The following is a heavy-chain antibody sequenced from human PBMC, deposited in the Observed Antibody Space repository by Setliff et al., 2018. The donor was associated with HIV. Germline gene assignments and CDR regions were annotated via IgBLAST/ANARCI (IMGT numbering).Heavy chain of an antibody. CDR2: INQDESEK. CDR1: GFTFRSYW. J-gene: IGHJ4*02. D-gene: IGHD4-17*01. CDR3: ARCQYGDCY. V-gene: IGHV3-7*01. Sequence: SLSCAASGFTFRSYWMIWVRQAPGKGLEWVASINQDESEKKYVESLKGRFTISRDNAKNSLYLVINTLRDEDTAVYFCARCQYGDCYWGLGTLVTVSS.